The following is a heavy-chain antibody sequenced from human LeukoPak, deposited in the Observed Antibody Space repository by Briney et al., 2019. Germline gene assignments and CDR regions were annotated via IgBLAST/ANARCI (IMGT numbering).Heavy chain of an antibody. CDR3: ARDSGVVAATKESAFDY. D-gene: IGHD2-15*01. V-gene: IGHV1-8*03. J-gene: IGHJ4*02. CDR1: GYTFTSYD. CDR2: MNPNSGNT. Sequence: ASVKVSCKASGYTFTSYDINWVRQATGQGLEWMGWMNPNSGNTGYAQKFQGRVTITRNTSISTAYMELSSLRSEDTAVYYCARDSGVVAATKESAFDYWGQGTLVTVSS.